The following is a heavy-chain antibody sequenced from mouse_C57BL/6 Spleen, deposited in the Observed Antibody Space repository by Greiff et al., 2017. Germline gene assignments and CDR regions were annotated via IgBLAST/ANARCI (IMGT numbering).Heavy chain of an antibody. CDR3: ARRGSSYVDIDV. V-gene: IGHV5-17*01. D-gene: IGHD1-1*01. CDR2: ISSGSSTI. Sequence: VKLVESGGVLVKPGGSLKLSCAASGFTFSDYGMHWVRQAPEKGLEWVAYISSGSSTIYYADTVTGRFTISRENAKNTLFLPMISLRSEDTAMYYGARRGSSYVDIDVWGTGTTVTVSS. J-gene: IGHJ1*03. CDR1: GFTFSDYG.